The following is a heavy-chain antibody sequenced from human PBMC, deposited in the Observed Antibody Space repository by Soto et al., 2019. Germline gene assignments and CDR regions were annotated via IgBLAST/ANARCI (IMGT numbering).Heavy chain of an antibody. CDR2: IYSGGST. V-gene: IGHV3-53*01. CDR1: GFTVSSNY. Sequence: SLRLSCAASGFTVSSNYMSWVRQAPGKGLEWVSVIYSGGSTYYADSVKGRFTISRDNSKNTLYLQMNSLRAEDTAVYYCASLFNWNYADFDYWGQGTLVTVSS. CDR3: ASLFNWNYADFDY. D-gene: IGHD1-7*01. J-gene: IGHJ4*02.